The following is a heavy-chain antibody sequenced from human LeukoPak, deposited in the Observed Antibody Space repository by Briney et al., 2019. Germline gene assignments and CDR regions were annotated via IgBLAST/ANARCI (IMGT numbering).Heavy chain of an antibody. CDR1: GFTFSTYW. Sequence: GGSLRLSCSASGFTFSTYWMSWVRQAPGKGLEWVANMKRDGSEIYYVDSVRGRFTISRDNAKNSLYLQMNSLRAEDTALYYCAKDIGAVAAWEHFDYWGQGTLVTVSS. J-gene: IGHJ4*02. V-gene: IGHV3-7*03. D-gene: IGHD6-19*01. CDR3: AKDIGAVAAWEHFDY. CDR2: MKRDGSEI.